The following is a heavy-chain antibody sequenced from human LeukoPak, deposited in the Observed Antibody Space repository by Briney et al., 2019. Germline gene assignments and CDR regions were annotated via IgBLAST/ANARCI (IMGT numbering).Heavy chain of an antibody. CDR2: ISAYNGNT. Sequence: ASVTVSCKASGYTFTSYGISWVRQAPGQGLEWMRWISAYNGNTNYAQKLQGRVTMTTDTSTSTAYMELRSLRSGDTAVYYCAASHMVRGVFDYWGQGTLVTVSS. J-gene: IGHJ4*02. CDR3: AASHMVRGVFDY. V-gene: IGHV1-18*04. CDR1: GYTFTSYG. D-gene: IGHD3-10*01.